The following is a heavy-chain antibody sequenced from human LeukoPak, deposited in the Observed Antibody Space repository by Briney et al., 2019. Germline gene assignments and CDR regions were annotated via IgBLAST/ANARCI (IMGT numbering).Heavy chain of an antibody. Sequence: ASVTVSCKASGYTFTSYGISWVRQAPGQGLEWMGWISAYNGNTNYAQKLQGRVTMTTDTSTSTAYMELRSLRSDDTAVYYCAREDYDRGYTSYWGQGTLVTVSS. CDR3: AREDYDRGYTSY. J-gene: IGHJ4*02. CDR2: ISAYNGNT. D-gene: IGHD5-18*01. CDR1: GYTFTSYG. V-gene: IGHV1-18*01.